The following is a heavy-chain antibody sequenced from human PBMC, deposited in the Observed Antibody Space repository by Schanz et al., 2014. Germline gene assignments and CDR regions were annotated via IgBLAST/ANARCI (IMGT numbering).Heavy chain of an antibody. CDR3: ARDRGYCSGGSCLTFDY. V-gene: IGHV3-33*01. CDR2: IWYDENNK. CDR1: GFTFSSYG. Sequence: VQLLDSGGGLVQPGRSLRLSCVASGFTFSSYGMHWVRQAPGKGLEWVAVIWYDENNKYYADSVKGRFTISRDNSKNTLYLQMNTLRAEDTAVYYCARDRGYCSGGSCLTFDYWGQGTLVTVSS. D-gene: IGHD2-15*01. J-gene: IGHJ4*02.